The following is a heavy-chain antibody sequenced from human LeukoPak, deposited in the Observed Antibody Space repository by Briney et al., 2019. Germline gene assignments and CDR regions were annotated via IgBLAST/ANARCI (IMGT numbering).Heavy chain of an antibody. D-gene: IGHD6-13*01. CDR2: ISGSGGST. Sequence: GGSLRLSRAASGFTFSSYAMSWVRQAPGKGLEWVSAISGSGGSTYYADSVKGRFTISRDNSKNTLYLQMNSLRAEDTAVYYCAKGSVYSSSWVDWFDPWGQGTLVTVSS. CDR1: GFTFSSYA. V-gene: IGHV3-23*01. CDR3: AKGSVYSSSWVDWFDP. J-gene: IGHJ5*02.